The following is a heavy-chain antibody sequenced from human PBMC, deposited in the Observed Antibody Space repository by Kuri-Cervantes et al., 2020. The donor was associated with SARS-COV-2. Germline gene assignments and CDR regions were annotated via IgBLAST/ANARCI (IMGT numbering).Heavy chain of an antibody. J-gene: IGHJ4*02. CDR1: GGSISSYY. CDR2: IYYSGST. D-gene: IGHD2-2*01. Sequence: GSLRLSCTVSGGSISSYYWSWIRQPPGKGLEWIGYIYYSGSTNYNPSLKSRVTISVDTSKNQFSLKLSPVTAADTAVYYCARLSRRYCSSTRCTPYYFDYWGQGTLVTVSS. V-gene: IGHV4-59*08. CDR3: ARLSRRYCSSTRCTPYYFDY.